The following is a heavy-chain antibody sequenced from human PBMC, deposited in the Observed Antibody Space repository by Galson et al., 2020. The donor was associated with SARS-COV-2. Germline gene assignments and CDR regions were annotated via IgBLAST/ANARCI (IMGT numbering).Heavy chain of an antibody. V-gene: IGHV4-31*03. Sequence: SETLSLTCTVSGGSISSGGYYWSWIRQHPGKGLEWIGYIYYSGSTYYNPSLKSRVTISVDTSKNQFSLKLSSVTAADTAVYYCARFLSWNYVSLRANYYFDYWGQGTLVTVSS. J-gene: IGHJ4*02. D-gene: IGHD1-7*01. CDR3: ARFLSWNYVSLRANYYFDY. CDR2: IYYSGST. CDR1: GGSISSGGYY.